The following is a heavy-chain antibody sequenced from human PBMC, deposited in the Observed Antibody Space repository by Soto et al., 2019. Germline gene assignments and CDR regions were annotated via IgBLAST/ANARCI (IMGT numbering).Heavy chain of an antibody. D-gene: IGHD2-15*01. J-gene: IGHJ3*02. CDR1: GASVNRRDFY. Sequence: QVQLQESGPGLVKPSQTLSLTCAVSGASVNRRDFYWTWVRQPPGMVLEWVGYIDTSGDTSYNPSLQSRVSSSRDTSRNQFSLRLRSVTAADTAVDYCAKETVVVEVATLDWGVLLSDAVDIWGQGTLVTVSS. CDR2: IDTSGDT. CDR3: AKETVVVEVATLDWGVLLSDAVDI. V-gene: IGHV4-30-4*01.